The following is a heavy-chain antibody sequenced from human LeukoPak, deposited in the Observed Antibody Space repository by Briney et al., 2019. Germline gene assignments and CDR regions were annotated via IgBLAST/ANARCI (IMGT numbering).Heavy chain of an antibody. CDR3: AKDSSSSWFGGDSK. V-gene: IGHV4-59*01. CDR1: GGSISVYY. Sequence: PSETLSLTCSVSGGSISVYYWSWIRQPPGKGLEWIGYVYKSDTTNYNPSLESRVTISVDMSKNQLSLKMTSVTAADTAVYYCAKDSSSSWFGGDSKWGQGTLVTVSS. D-gene: IGHD3-10*01. CDR2: VYKSDTT. J-gene: IGHJ4*02.